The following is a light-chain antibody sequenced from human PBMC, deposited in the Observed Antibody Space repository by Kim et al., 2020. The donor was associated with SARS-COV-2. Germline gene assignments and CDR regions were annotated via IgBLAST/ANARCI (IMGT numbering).Light chain of an antibody. J-gene: IGKJ2*01. CDR1: QSVLYSSNNKNY. CDR3: QQYDRTPYT. CDR2: WAS. V-gene: IGKV4-1*01. Sequence: DIVMTQSPDSLAVSLGERATINCKSSQSVLYSSNNKNYLGWYQQKAGQPPKLLIYWASTRESGVPDRFSGSGSETDFTLTISSLQAEDVAVYYCQQYDRTPYTFGQGTKLEI.